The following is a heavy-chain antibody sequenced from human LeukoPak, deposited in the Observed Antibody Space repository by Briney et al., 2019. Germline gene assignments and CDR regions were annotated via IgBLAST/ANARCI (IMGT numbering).Heavy chain of an antibody. Sequence: ASVKVSCKASGGTFSSYAISWVRQAPGHPLEWMGGIIPIFGTANYAQKFQGRVTITADKSTSTAYMELSSLRSEDTAVYYCAREALGYCSSTSCSNYFDYWGQGTLVTVSS. CDR2: IIPIFGTA. CDR1: GGTFSSYA. J-gene: IGHJ4*02. V-gene: IGHV1-69*06. D-gene: IGHD2-2*01. CDR3: AREALGYCSSTSCSNYFDY.